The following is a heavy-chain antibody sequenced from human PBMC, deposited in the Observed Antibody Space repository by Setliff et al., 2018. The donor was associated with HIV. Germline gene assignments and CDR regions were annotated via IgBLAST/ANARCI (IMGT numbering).Heavy chain of an antibody. CDR2: FFSTGAA. V-gene: IGHV4-39*01. CDR1: GGSITSDNYS. Sequence: LSLTCTVSGGSITSDNYSWGWIRQPPGKGLEWIGTFFSTGAAYYNPSLKSRVVISVDTSKNQFSLKLASVTAADTSIYYCARGEDYGDYNNWFGPWGQGILVTSPQ. J-gene: IGHJ5*02. D-gene: IGHD4-17*01. CDR3: ARGEDYGDYNNWFGP.